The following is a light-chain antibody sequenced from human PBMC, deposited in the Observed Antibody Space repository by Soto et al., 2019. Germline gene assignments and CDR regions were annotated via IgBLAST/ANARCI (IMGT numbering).Light chain of an antibody. CDR2: EVS. Sequence: HSALTQPASVSGSPGQSIPISCTGTNSDVGGYNYVSWYQQHPGKAPKLLIYEVSNRPSGVSDRFSGSKSGSTASLTISGLQAYDEADYYCTSWTTNNSPYVFGTGTKLTVL. CDR1: NSDVGGYNY. CDR3: TSWTTNNSPYV. J-gene: IGLJ1*01. V-gene: IGLV2-14*03.